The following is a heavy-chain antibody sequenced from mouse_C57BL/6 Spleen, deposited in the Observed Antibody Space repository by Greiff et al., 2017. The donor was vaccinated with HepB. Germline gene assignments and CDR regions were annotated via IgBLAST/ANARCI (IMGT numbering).Heavy chain of an antibody. CDR3: ARAGPYCYFDV. J-gene: IGHJ1*03. CDR1: GFTFSDYG. V-gene: IGHV5-17*01. CDR2: ISSGSSTI. Sequence: DVKLVESGGGLVKPGGSLKLSCAASGFTFSDYGMHWVRQAPEKGLEWVAYISSGSSTIYYADTVKGRFTISRDNAKNTLFLRMTSLRSEDTAMYYGARAGPYCYFDVWGTGTTVTVAS.